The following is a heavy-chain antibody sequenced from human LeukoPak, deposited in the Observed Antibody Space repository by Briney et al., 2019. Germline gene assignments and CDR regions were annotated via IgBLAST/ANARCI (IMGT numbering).Heavy chain of an antibody. D-gene: IGHD3-22*01. V-gene: IGHV3-30*02. CDR1: GFTFSSYG. Sequence: GGSLRLSCAASGFTFSSYGMHWVRQAPGKGLEWVAFIRYDGSNKYYADSVKGRFTISRDNSKNTLYLQMNSLRAEDTAVYYCARGQYYYDSSGYWNWYFDLWGRGTLVTVSS. CDR2: IRYDGSNK. CDR3: ARGQYYYDSSGYWNWYFDL. J-gene: IGHJ2*01.